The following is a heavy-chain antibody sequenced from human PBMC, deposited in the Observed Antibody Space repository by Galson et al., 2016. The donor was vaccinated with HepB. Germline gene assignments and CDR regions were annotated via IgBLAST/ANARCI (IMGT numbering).Heavy chain of an antibody. Sequence: SLRLSCAASGFTFSSYAMSWVRQAPGKGLEWVSGISGSVTSTDYADSVKGRFTLSRDNSKNTLYLEMNSLRAEDTAVYYCAKDGARRLIAAAGTNYFDSWGQGTLVTVSS. V-gene: IGHV3-23*01. D-gene: IGHD6-13*01. J-gene: IGHJ4*02. CDR3: AKDGARRLIAAAGTNYFDS. CDR1: GFTFSSYA. CDR2: ISGSVTST.